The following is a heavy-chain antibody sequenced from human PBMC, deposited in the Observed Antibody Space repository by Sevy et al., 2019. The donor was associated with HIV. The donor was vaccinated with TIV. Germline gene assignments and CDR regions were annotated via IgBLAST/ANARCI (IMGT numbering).Heavy chain of an antibody. CDR3: VTAMYDKRFQD. CDR2: LYSDGRT. D-gene: IGHD3-9*01. CDR1: GFTVSSNY. J-gene: IGHJ1*01. V-gene: IGHV3-53*01. Sequence: GGSLRLSCAASGFTVSSNYMNWVRQAPGKGLEWVSILYSDGRTYYADSVKGRFTISRDNSQNTLYLQMNSLRAEDTAVYYCVTAMYDKRFQDWGQGTLVTVSS.